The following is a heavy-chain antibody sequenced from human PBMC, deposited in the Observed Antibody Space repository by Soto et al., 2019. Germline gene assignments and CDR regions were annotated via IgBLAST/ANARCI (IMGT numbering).Heavy chain of an antibody. CDR3: ARDMDLGTGYSSGWYAQGLPLQ. V-gene: IGHV3-53*01. CDR2: IYSGGST. D-gene: IGHD6-19*01. CDR1: GFTVSSNY. J-gene: IGHJ4*02. Sequence: GGSLRLSCAASGFTVSSNYMSWVRQAPGKGLEWVSVIYSGGSTYYADSVKGRFTISRDNSKNTLYLQMNSLRAEDTAVYYCARDMDLGTGYSSGWYAQGLPLQWGQGTLVTVSS.